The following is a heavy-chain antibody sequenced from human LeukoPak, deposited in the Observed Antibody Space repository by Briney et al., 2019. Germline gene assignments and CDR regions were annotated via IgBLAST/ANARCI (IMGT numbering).Heavy chain of an antibody. CDR3: ARGCGTSCYAFDY. CDR2: ISSSSSYI. Sequence: GGSLRLSCAASGFTFSSYSMNWVRQAPGKGLEWVSSISSSSSYIYYADLVKGRFTISRDNAKNSLYLQMNSLRAEDTAVYYCARGCGTSCYAFDYWGQGTLVTVSS. V-gene: IGHV3-21*01. D-gene: IGHD2-2*01. CDR1: GFTFSSYS. J-gene: IGHJ4*02.